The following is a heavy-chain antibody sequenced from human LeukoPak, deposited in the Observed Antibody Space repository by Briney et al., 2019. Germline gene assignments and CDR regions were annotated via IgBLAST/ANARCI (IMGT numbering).Heavy chain of an antibody. CDR2: INHSGST. CDR1: GGSFSGYY. CDR3: ARLLSVRVTYLSSTDY. Sequence: KPSETLSLTCAVYGGSFSGYYWSWIRQPPGKGLEWIGEINHSGSTNYNPSLKSRVTISVDTSKNQFSLKLSSVTAADTAVYYCARLLSVRVTYLSSTDYWGQGTLVTVSS. V-gene: IGHV4-34*01. J-gene: IGHJ4*02. D-gene: IGHD2-21*02.